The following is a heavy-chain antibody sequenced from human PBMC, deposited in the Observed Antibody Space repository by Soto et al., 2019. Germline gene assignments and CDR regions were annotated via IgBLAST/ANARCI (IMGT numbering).Heavy chain of an antibody. CDR3: ARDRAPGEMATTFDY. CDR2: ISIDGSST. Sequence: GGSLRLSCAASGFSFDNYWMHWVRQSPGKGLVWVSRISIDGSSTNYADSVKGRFTISRDNAKKTLYLLMNSLRAEDTAVYYCARDRAPGEMATTFDYWGLGTMVTVYS. CDR1: GFSFDNYW. J-gene: IGHJ4*02. V-gene: IGHV3-74*01.